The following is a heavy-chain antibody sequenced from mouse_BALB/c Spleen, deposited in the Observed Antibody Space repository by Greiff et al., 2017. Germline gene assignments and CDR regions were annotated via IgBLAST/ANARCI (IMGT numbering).Heavy chain of an antibody. CDR3: ARSIGSVDY. CDR1: GYSFTDYI. Sequence: VQLKQTGPELVKPGASVKISCKASGYSFTDYIMLWVKQSHGKSLEWIGNINPYYGSTSYNLKFKDKATLTVDKSSSTAYMQLSSPTSEDSAVYYCARSIGSVDYWGQGTTLTVSS. V-gene: IGHV1-39*01. J-gene: IGHJ2*01. D-gene: IGHD1-1*02. CDR2: INPYYGST.